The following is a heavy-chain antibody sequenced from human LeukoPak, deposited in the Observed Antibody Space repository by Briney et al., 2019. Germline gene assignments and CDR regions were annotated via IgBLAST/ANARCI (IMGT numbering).Heavy chain of an antibody. V-gene: IGHV3-11*01. J-gene: IGHJ4*02. CDR1: GFTFSDYY. CDR3: ARDLRRYHSSSWYVGDY. Sequence: GGSLRLSCAASGFTFSDYYMSWIRQAPGKGLEWVSYISSSGSTIYYADSVKGRFTISRDNAKNSLYLQMNSLRAEDTAVYYCARDLRRYHSSSWYVGDYWGQGTLVTVSS. CDR2: ISSSGSTI. D-gene: IGHD6-13*01.